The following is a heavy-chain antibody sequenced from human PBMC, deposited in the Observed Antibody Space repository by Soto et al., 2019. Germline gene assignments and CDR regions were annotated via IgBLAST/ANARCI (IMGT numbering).Heavy chain of an antibody. CDR2: IIPIFGTA. J-gene: IGHJ4*02. Sequence: QVQLVQSGAEVKKPGSSVKVSCKASGGTFSSYAISWVRQAPGQGLEWMGGIIPIFGTANYAQKFQGRVTIPADESTSTAYMELSSLISEDTAVYYCASSACIAAACRSYYFDYWGQGTLVTVSS. CDR3: ASSACIAAACRSYYFDY. D-gene: IGHD6-13*01. V-gene: IGHV1-69*01. CDR1: GGTFSSYA.